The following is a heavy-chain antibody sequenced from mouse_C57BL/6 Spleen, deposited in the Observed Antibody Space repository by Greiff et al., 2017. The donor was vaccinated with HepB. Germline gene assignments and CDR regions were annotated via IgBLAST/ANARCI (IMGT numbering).Heavy chain of an antibody. CDR1: GYTFTSYW. J-gene: IGHJ2*01. Sequence: VKLKQPGAELVKPGASVKLSCKASGYTFTSYWMHWVKQRPGQGLEWIGMIHPNSGSTNYNEKFKSKATLTVDKSSSPAYMQLSSLTSEDSAVYYCARRNHFDYWGQGTTLTVSS. V-gene: IGHV1-64*01. CDR2: IHPNSGST. CDR3: ARRNHFDY.